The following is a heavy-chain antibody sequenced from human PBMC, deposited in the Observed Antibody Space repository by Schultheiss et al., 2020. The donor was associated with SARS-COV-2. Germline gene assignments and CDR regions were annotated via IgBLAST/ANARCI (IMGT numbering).Heavy chain of an antibody. V-gene: IGHV3-23*01. J-gene: IGHJ2*01. CDR2: ISGSGGST. Sequence: GESLKISCAASGFTFSSYAMSWVRQAPGKGLEWVSAISGSGGSTYYADSVKGRFTISRDNSKNTLYLQMNSLRAEDTAVYYCARDRDWYFDLWGRGTLVTVSS. CDR3: ARDRDWYFDL. CDR1: GFTFSSYA.